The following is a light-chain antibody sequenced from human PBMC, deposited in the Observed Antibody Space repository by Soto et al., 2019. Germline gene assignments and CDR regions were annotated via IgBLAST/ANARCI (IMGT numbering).Light chain of an antibody. Sequence: SVLTQPLSVSAAPGQRVTISCSGSSANIGGNSVSWYQQLPGTAPKLLIYDDDKRPSGIPDRFSGSKSGTSATLRITGFQTGDEADYYCGSWDSSLSAYVFGTGTKVTVL. CDR3: GSWDSSLSAYV. J-gene: IGLJ1*01. V-gene: IGLV1-51*01. CDR2: DDD. CDR1: SANIGGNS.